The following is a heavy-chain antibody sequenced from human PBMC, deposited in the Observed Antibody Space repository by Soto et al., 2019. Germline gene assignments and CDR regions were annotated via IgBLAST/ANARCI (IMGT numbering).Heavy chain of an antibody. CDR1: GGSISSGDYY. D-gene: IGHD2-2*01. CDR3: AKGVVPAAINWFDP. CDR2: IYYSGST. Sequence: TLSLTCTVSGGSISSGDYYWSWIRQPPGKGLEWIGYIYYSGSTYYNPSLKSRVTISVDTSKNQFSLKLSSVTAEDTAVYYCAKGVVPAAINWFDPWGLGTLVTVSS. J-gene: IGHJ5*02. V-gene: IGHV4-30-4*01.